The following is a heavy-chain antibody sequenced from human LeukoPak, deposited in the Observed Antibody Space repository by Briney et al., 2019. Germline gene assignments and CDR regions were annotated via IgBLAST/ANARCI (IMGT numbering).Heavy chain of an antibody. Sequence: SETLSLTCTVSGGSISSYYWSWIRQPPGKGLGWIGYIYYSGSTNYNPSLKSRVTISVDTSKNQFSLKLSSVTAADTAVYYCARDMTLYDSMEGWFDPWGQGTLVTVSS. J-gene: IGHJ5*02. CDR2: IYYSGST. CDR3: ARDMTLYDSMEGWFDP. V-gene: IGHV4-59*01. D-gene: IGHD2/OR15-2a*01. CDR1: GGSISSYY.